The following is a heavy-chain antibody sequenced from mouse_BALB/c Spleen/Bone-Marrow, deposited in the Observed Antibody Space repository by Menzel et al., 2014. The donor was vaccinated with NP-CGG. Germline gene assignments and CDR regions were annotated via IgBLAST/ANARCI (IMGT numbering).Heavy chain of an antibody. D-gene: IGHD1-1*01. CDR2: IDPANGNT. V-gene: IGHV14-3*02. CDR1: GFNIKDTY. CDR3: ARYYYGSSLFDY. Sequence: EVKLVESGAELVKPGASVKLSCTASGFNIKDTYMHWVKQRPEQGLEWIGRIDPANGNTKYDPKFQGKATITADTSSNTAYLQLSSLTSEDTAVYYGARYYYGSSLFDYWGQGTTLTVSS. J-gene: IGHJ2*01.